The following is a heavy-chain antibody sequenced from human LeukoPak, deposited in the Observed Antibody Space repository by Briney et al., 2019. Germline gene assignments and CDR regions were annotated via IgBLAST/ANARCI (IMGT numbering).Heavy chain of an antibody. CDR1: GFTFGDYA. Sequence: GSLRLSCTASGFTFGDYAMSWIRQPPGKGLEWIGEINHSGSTNYNPSLKSRVAISVDTSKNQFSLKLSSVTAADTAVYYCATRYSSSWYYFDYWGQGTLVTVSS. V-gene: IGHV4-34*08. J-gene: IGHJ4*02. CDR2: INHSGST. CDR3: ATRYSSSWYYFDY. D-gene: IGHD6-13*01.